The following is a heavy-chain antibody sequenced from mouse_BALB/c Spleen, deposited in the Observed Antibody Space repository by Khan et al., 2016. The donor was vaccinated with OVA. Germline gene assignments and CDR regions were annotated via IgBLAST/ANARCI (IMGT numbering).Heavy chain of an antibody. D-gene: IGHD1-1*01. V-gene: IGHV1-7*01. CDR3: ARRGLRGDIDY. J-gene: IGHJ2*01. CDR1: GYTFINYW. CDR2: INPSTGYT. Sequence: VQLKQSGAELAKPGASVKMSCKASGYTFINYWILWVKQRPGQGLEWIGYINPSTGYTEYNQNFKDKATLTADKSSSTAYMQLSSLTSEDSAVYYCARRGLRGDIDYWGQGTTLTVSS.